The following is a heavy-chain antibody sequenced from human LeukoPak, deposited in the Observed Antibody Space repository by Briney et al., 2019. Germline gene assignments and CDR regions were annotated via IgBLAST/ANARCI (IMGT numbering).Heavy chain of an antibody. D-gene: IGHD3-10*01. J-gene: IGHJ4*02. CDR2: INPNSGGT. CDR1: GYTFTAYY. CDR3: ARDQDYYGSGSSCSY. Sequence: ASVKVSCKTSGYTFTAYYIHWVRQAPGQGLEWMGWINPNSGGTNYAQKFQGRVTMTRDTSISTAYMELSRLRSDDTAVYYCARDQDYYGSGSSCSYWGQGTLVTVSS. V-gene: IGHV1-2*02.